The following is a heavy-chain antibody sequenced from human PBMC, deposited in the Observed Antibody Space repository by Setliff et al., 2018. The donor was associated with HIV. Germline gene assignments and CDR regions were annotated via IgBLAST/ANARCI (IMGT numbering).Heavy chain of an antibody. CDR3: ARAHLLETVMIVLGGFDP. D-gene: IGHD3-22*01. V-gene: IGHV1-69*13. CDR2: IIPIFSTS. J-gene: IGHJ5*02. CDR1: GSTFTSYA. Sequence: GASVKVSCKASGSTFTSYAINWVRQAPGQGLEWMGGIIPIFSTSNYAQRFQGRVTITADESTSTAYMELYNLRSEDTAMYYCARAHLLETVMIVLGGFDPWGQGTLVTVSS.